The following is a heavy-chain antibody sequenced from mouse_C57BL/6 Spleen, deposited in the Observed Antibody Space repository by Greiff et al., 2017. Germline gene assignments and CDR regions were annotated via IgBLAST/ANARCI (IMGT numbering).Heavy chain of an antibody. V-gene: IGHV1-54*01. Sequence: VKLQESGAELVRPGTSVKVSCKASGYAFTNYLIEWVKQRPGQGLEWIGVIYPGSGGTNYNEKFKGKATLTADKSSSTAYMQLSSLTSEDSAVYFCARWTGTDWYFDVWGTGTTVTVSS. D-gene: IGHD4-1*01. CDR3: ARWTGTDWYFDV. J-gene: IGHJ1*03. CDR1: GYAFTNYL. CDR2: IYPGSGGT.